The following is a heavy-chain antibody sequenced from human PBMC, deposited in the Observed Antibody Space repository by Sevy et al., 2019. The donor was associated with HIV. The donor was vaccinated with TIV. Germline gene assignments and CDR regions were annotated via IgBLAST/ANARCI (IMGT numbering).Heavy chain of an antibody. Sequence: ASVKVSCKASGYTFTSYGISWVRQAPGQGLEWMGWISAYNGNTNYAQKLQGRVTMATDTSTSTAYMELRGLRSDDTAVYYCAREYYYGSGSYYFQDYYYYGMDVWGQGTTVTVSS. CDR2: ISAYNGNT. CDR3: AREYYYGSGSYYFQDYYYYGMDV. D-gene: IGHD3-10*01. CDR1: GYTFTSYG. V-gene: IGHV1-18*01. J-gene: IGHJ6*02.